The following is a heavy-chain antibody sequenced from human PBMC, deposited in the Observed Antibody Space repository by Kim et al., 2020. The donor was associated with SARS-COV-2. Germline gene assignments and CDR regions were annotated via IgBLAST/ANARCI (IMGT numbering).Heavy chain of an antibody. CDR2: IHYSGNT. Sequence: SETLSLTCTVSGGSISTYYWFWIRQPPGGGLEWLAEIHYSGNTDHNPSLRSRLTISIDTSQNQFSLGLTSVTAADTAVYYCARRAGGFGEGQFDYWGQGTLVTVSS. CDR1: GGSISTYY. J-gene: IGHJ4*02. D-gene: IGHD3-10*01. V-gene: IGHV4-59*08. CDR3: ARRAGGFGEGQFDY.